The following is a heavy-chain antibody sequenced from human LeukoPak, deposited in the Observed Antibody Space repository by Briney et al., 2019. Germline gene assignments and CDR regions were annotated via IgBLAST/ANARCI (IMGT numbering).Heavy chain of an antibody. CDR1: GYTFTGYY. V-gene: IGHV1-2*02. CDR2: INSSSGGT. D-gene: IGHD3-10*01. Sequence: GAVNVSCKASGYTFTGYYMHWVRQAPGQGLEWMGWINSSSGGTNNAQKFQGRVTMTRDTSISTAYMELSGLRSDDTAVYYCARDGEYGTGSYYRGRFYYWGQGTLVTVS. J-gene: IGHJ4*02. CDR3: ARDGEYGTGSYYRGRFYY.